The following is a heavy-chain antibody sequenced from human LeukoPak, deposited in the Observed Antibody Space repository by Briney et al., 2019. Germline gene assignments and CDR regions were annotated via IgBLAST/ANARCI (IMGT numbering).Heavy chain of an antibody. CDR2: INSDGSST. J-gene: IGHJ4*02. CDR1: GFTFSSYW. CDR3: AREWSGYDPNPWFGY. Sequence: PGGSLRLSCAASGFTFSSYWMHWVRQAPGKGLVWVSRINSDGSSTSYADSVKGRFTISRDNAKNTLYLQMNSLRAEDTAVYYCAREWSGYDPNPWFGYWGQGTLVTVSS. V-gene: IGHV3-74*01. D-gene: IGHD5-12*01.